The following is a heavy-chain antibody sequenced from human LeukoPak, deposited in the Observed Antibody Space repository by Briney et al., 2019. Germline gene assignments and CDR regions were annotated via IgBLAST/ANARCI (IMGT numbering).Heavy chain of an antibody. D-gene: IGHD3-3*01. V-gene: IGHV3-30*18. CDR1: GFTFSSYG. Sequence: GGSLRLSCAASGFTFSSYGMHWVRQAPGKGLEWVAVISYDGSNKYYADSVKGRFTISRDNSKNTLYLQMNSLRAEDTAVYYCAKAPYEDYYYYYGMGVWGQGTTVTVSS. CDR2: ISYDGSNK. CDR3: AKAPYEDYYYYYGMGV. J-gene: IGHJ6*02.